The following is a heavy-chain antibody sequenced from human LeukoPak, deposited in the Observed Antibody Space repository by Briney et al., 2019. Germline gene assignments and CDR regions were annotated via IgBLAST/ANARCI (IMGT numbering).Heavy chain of an antibody. CDR2: ISATGDNT. J-gene: IGHJ6*02. D-gene: IGHD5-18*01. V-gene: IGHV3-23*01. CDR1: RFSFNSYV. CDR3: AKVSGRIQIWPQPFGDGMDV. Sequence: GGSLRLSCAASRFSFNSYVMSWVRQAPGKGLECVSGISATGDNTYYADSVKGRFTISRDNSKNTLYLQMNSLRVEDTAVYYCAKVSGRIQIWPQPFGDGMDVWGQGTAVTVSS.